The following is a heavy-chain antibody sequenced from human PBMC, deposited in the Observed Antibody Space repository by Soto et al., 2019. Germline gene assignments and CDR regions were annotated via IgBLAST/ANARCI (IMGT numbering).Heavy chain of an antibody. CDR3: ASLGIAARPLNY. CDR2: IIPIFGTA. Sequence: SVKVSCKASGGTFSSYAISWVRQAPGQGLEWMGGIIPIFGTANYAQKFQGRVTITADESTSTAYMELSSLRSEDTAVYYCASLGIAARPLNYWGQGTLVTVSS. V-gene: IGHV1-69*13. D-gene: IGHD6-6*01. CDR1: GGTFSSYA. J-gene: IGHJ4*02.